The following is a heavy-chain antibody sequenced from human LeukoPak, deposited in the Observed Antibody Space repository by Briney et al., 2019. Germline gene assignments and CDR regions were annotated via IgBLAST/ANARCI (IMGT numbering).Heavy chain of an antibody. Sequence: GGSLRLSCVASGFTFSRHGLNWVRQAPGKGLEWVSGISPSGDIKYYVDSVKGRFTVSRDNSKNTLYLQINSLRDEDTAVYYCAKDDAWLQYNDWGQGTLVTVSS. CDR3: AKDDAWLQYND. CDR1: GFTFSRHG. J-gene: IGHJ4*02. V-gene: IGHV3-23*01. D-gene: IGHD5-24*01. CDR2: ISPSGDIK.